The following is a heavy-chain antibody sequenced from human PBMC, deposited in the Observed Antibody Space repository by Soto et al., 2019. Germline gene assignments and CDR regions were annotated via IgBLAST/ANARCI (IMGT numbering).Heavy chain of an antibody. CDR2: ISGSGGST. D-gene: IGHD5-18*01. J-gene: IGHJ4*02. CDR1: GGTCRSYG. V-gene: IGHV3-23*01. CDR3: AKEGWGVQLWPPYYFDY. Sequence: SGGSLRLSWGAAGGTCRSYGRSRVSQAQGKGLEWVSAISGSGGSTYYADSVKGRFTISRDNSKNTLYLQMNSLRAEDTAVYYCAKEGWGVQLWPPYYFDYWGQGTLVTVSS.